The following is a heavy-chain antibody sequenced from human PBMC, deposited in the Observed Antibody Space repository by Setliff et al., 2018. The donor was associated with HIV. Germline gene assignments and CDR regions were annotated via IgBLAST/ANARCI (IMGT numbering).Heavy chain of an antibody. J-gene: IGHJ3*02. CDR1: GGSLSDYY. Sequence: SETLSLTCAVYGGSLSDYYWSWIRQPPGKGLEWIGQINHSGSTIYNPSLKSRLTMSVDTSKNQVSLKLTSVTAADTAVYYCARYKCINFACVGFDIWGQGTVVTVSS. D-gene: IGHD3-9*01. CDR2: INHSGST. V-gene: IGHV4-34*10. CDR3: ARYKCINFACVGFDI.